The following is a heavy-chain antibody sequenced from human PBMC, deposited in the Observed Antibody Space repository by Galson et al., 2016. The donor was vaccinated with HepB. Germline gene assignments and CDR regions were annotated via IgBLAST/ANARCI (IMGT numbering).Heavy chain of an antibody. CDR3: ARRDSSSWYVVDDY. Sequence: SLRLSCAASGFTFSSYSMNWVRQAPGKGLEWVSSISSSSNYIYYADSLKGRITISRDNAKNSLYLRMNSLRAEDTAVYYCARRDSSSWYVVDDYWGQGTLVTVSS. V-gene: IGHV3-21*01. CDR1: GFTFSSYS. CDR2: ISSSSNYI. D-gene: IGHD6-13*01. J-gene: IGHJ4*02.